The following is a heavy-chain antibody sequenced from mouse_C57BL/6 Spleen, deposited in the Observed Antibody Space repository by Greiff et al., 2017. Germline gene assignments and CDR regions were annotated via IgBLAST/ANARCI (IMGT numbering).Heavy chain of an antibody. CDR1: GYTFTSYW. D-gene: IGHD1-1*01. Sequence: QVQLKQPGAELVRPGSSVKLSCKASGYTFTSYWMHWVKQRPIQGLEWIGNIDPSDSETHYNQKFKDKATLTVDKSSRTAYMQLSSLTSEDSAVYYCARRDASSYGDYWGQVTTLTGSS. CDR3: ARRDASSYGDY. J-gene: IGHJ2*01. V-gene: IGHV1-52*01. CDR2: IDPSDSET.